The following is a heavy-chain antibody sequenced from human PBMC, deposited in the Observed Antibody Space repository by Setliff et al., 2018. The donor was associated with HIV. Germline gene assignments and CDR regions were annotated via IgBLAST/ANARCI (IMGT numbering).Heavy chain of an antibody. Sequence: SETLSLTCTVSGGSISSGGYYWSWIRQHPGKGLEWIGYIYYSGSTYYNPSLKSRVIISVDTSKNQFSLKLSSVTAADTAVYYCARQGDSSGGPDDAFDIWGQGTMVTVSS. V-gene: IGHV4-39*01. CDR2: IYYSGST. D-gene: IGHD6-19*01. J-gene: IGHJ3*02. CDR3: ARQGDSSGGPDDAFDI. CDR1: GGSISSGGYY.